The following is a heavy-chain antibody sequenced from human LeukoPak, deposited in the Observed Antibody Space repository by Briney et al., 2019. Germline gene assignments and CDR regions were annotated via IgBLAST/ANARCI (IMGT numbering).Heavy chain of an antibody. CDR1: GYPFTGYY. D-gene: IGHD7-27*01. CDR2: INPNSGGT. CDR3: ARDPGDHAFDI. Sequence: GASVKVSFKASGYPFTGYYMHWVRQAPGQGLEWMGRINPNSGGTNYAQKCQGRVTMTRDTSISTAYMELSRLRSDDTAVYYCARDPGDHAFDIWGQGTMVTVSS. V-gene: IGHV1-2*06. J-gene: IGHJ3*02.